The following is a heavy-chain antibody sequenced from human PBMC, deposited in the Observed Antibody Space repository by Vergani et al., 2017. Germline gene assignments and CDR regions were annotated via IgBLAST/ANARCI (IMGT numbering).Heavy chain of an antibody. J-gene: IGHJ4*02. D-gene: IGHD3-22*01. V-gene: IGHV3-72*01. Sequence: EVQLLESGGGLVQPGGSLRLSCAASGFTFSDHYMDWVRQAPGKGLEWVGRTRNKANSYTTEYAASVKGRFTISRDDSKNSLYLQMNSLKTEDTAVYYCARVDYYDSSGWYDYWGQGTLVTVSS. CDR2: TRNKANSYTT. CDR3: ARVDYYDSSGWYDY. CDR1: GFTFSDHY.